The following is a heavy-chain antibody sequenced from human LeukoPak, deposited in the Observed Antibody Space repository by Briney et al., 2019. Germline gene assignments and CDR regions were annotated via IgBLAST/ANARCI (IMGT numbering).Heavy chain of an antibody. Sequence: GASVKVSCKASGYTFTGYYMHWVRQAPGQGLEWMGWINPNSGGTNYAQKLQGRVTMTRDTSISTAYMELSRLRSDDTAVYYCASPLGYYDSSGYYGRMDYWGQGTLVTVSS. V-gene: IGHV1-2*02. CDR3: ASPLGYYDSSGYYGRMDY. CDR1: GYTFTGYY. D-gene: IGHD3-22*01. J-gene: IGHJ4*02. CDR2: INPNSGGT.